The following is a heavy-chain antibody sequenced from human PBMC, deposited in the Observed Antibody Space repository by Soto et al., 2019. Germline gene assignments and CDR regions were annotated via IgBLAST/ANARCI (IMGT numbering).Heavy chain of an antibody. CDR2: INSDGSST. D-gene: IGHD2-15*01. CDR1: GFTFSSYR. Sequence: GSLRLSCAASGFTFSSYRMHWVRQAPGKGLVWVSRINSDGSSTSYADSVKGRFTISRDNAKNTLYLQMNSLRAEDTAVYYCARGYCSGGSCYAAAYYYYYGMDVWGQGTTVTVSS. V-gene: IGHV3-74*01. J-gene: IGHJ6*02. CDR3: ARGYCSGGSCYAAAYYYYYGMDV.